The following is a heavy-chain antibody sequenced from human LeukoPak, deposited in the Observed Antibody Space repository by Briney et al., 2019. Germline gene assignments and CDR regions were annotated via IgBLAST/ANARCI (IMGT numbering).Heavy chain of an antibody. D-gene: IGHD5-18*01. Sequence: GGSLRLSWAASGFTFSTYSMNWVRQAPGKGLEWVSSISSSSSYIYYADSVKGRFTISRDNAKNSLYLQMNSLRAEDTAVYYCAREGHSYGTPRQFDYWGPGTLVTVSS. V-gene: IGHV3-21*01. CDR3: AREGHSYGTPRQFDY. J-gene: IGHJ4*02. CDR1: GFTFSTYS. CDR2: ISSSSSYI.